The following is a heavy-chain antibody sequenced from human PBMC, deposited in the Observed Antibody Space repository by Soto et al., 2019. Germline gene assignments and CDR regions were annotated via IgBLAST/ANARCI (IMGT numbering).Heavy chain of an antibody. CDR1: GYSFTSYW. Sequence: PGESLKISCKGSGYSFTSYWIGWVRQMPGKGLEWMGIIYPGDSDTRYSPSFQGQVTISADKSISTAYLQWSSLKASDTAMYYCARSTSYYYDSSGYYAQLIGFDYWGQGTLVTVSS. V-gene: IGHV5-51*01. CDR3: ARSTSYYYDSSGYYAQLIGFDY. CDR2: IYPGDSDT. D-gene: IGHD3-22*01. J-gene: IGHJ4*02.